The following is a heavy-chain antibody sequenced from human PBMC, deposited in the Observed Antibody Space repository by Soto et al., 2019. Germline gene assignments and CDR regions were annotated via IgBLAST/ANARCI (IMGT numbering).Heavy chain of an antibody. Sequence: QVQLVQSGAEVKKPGASVKVSCKASGYTFTTYDISWVRQAPGQGLEWMGRISTYNGNTNYPQSLQGRLTMTTDTSTTTAYMELRSLRSDGTAVYYCARDPYHVLMVNAPNLYGMDVWGQGPTVIVSS. V-gene: IGHV1-18*01. CDR2: ISTYNGNT. CDR1: GYTFTTYD. J-gene: IGHJ6*02. CDR3: ARDPYHVLMVNAPNLYGMDV. D-gene: IGHD2-8*01.